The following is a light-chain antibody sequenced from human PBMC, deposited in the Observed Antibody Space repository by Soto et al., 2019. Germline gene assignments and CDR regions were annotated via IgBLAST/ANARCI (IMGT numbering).Light chain of an antibody. V-gene: IGLV2-8*01. J-gene: IGLJ1*01. CDR3: SSYAGSNNFV. CDR2: EVT. Sequence: QLVLTQPPSASGFPGQSVTISCTGTSSDVGYYDYVSWYQQHPGKAPKLVIYEVTKRPSGVPDRVSASKSGNTASLTVSGLRAEDEADYYCSSYAGSNNFVFGSGPKLTVL. CDR1: SSDVGYYDY.